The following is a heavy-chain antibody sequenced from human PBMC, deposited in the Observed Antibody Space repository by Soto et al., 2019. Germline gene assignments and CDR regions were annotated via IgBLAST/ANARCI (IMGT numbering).Heavy chain of an antibody. CDR1: GLKFSDAW. CDR2: MKSIGSGGTR. V-gene: IGHV3-15*01. J-gene: IGHJ4*02. Sequence: GGSLRLSCTVSGLKFSDAWMSWVRQVPGKGLEWVGRMKSIGSGGTRDYAAPVKGRFTISRDDSKNTVYLQMNSLKSEDSAMYYRCWCGTINYYLTQWGQGTLVTVYS. CDR3: CWCGTINYYLTQ. D-gene: IGHD1-26*01.